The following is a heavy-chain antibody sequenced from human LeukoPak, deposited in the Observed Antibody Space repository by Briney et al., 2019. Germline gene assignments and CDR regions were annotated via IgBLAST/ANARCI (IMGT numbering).Heavy chain of an antibody. Sequence: GSLRLSCAASGFTFDDYTMHWVRQPPGKGLGWVSLFSWYGGSTYYADAVKRRFTVSRDNSKNSLYLQMNSLRTEDTALYYCAEWGQNDFWSGYYGYWGQGTLVTVSS. CDR2: FSWYGGST. D-gene: IGHD3-3*01. CDR1: GFTFDDYT. CDR3: AEWGQNDFWSGYYGY. V-gene: IGHV3-43*01. J-gene: IGHJ4*02.